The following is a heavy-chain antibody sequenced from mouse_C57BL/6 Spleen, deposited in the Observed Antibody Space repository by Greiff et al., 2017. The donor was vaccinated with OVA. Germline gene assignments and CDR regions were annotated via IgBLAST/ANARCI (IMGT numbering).Heavy chain of an antibody. D-gene: IGHD2-1*01. CDR3: TRATIRFDD. V-gene: IGHV5-9-1*02. J-gene: IGHJ2*01. Sequence: DVHLVESGEGLVKPGGSLKLSCAASGFTFSSYAMSWVRQTPEKRLEWVAYISSGGDYIYYADTVKGRFTISRDNARNTLYLQMSSLKSDDTAMYYCTRATIRFDDWGQGTPLTVSS. CDR1: GFTFSSYA. CDR2: ISSGGDYI.